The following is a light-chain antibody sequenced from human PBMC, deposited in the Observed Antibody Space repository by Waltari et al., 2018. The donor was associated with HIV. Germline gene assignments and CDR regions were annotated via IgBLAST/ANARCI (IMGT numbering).Light chain of an antibody. J-gene: IGLJ3*02. Sequence: SELTQDPAVSVALGQTVSITCQGDSLRTYYASWYLQKPGQAPVLGISPRHNRPSWIPDRFSGSSSGNTASLTITGAQAEDEGDYYCNSRDRAGHHVVFGGGTKLTVL. V-gene: IGLV3-19*01. CDR1: SLRTYY. CDR3: NSRDRAGHHVV. CDR2: PRH.